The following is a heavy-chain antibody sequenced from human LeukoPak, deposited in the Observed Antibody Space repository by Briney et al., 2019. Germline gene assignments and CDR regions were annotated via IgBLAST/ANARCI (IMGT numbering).Heavy chain of an antibody. CDR2: LSGSGGGT. J-gene: IGHJ3*02. V-gene: IGHV3-23*01. CDR3: AQDRTPHARSGGYCLESFDI. Sequence: GGSLRLSCAVSGLPFSNYAMSRVRLAPGKGLEWVSSLSGSGGGTWYAGSVKGRFTISRDNSKNTLYLQMNSLRAEDTAVYYCAQDRTPHARSGGYCLESFDIWGQGTLVTVSS. D-gene: IGHD2-21*02. CDR1: GLPFSNYA.